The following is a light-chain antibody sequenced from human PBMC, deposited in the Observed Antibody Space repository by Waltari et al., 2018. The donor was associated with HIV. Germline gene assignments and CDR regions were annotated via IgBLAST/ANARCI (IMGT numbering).Light chain of an antibody. CDR3: SSFAGTQNL. V-gene: IGLV2-8*01. J-gene: IGLJ2*01. Sequence: QSALTQSSSASGSPGQSVNISCSGANSDISDYNYVSWYQQHSDRPPKLINFEVTKRPSGVPDRFAVSKSGNTASLFVSGLQPEDEATYFCSSFAGTQNLFGGGSKLTVL. CDR1: NSDISDYNY. CDR2: EVT.